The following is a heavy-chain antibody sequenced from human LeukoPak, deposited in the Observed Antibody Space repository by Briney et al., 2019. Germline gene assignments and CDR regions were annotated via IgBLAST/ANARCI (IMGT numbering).Heavy chain of an antibody. Sequence: SETLSLTCTVSGGSISSGSYYWSWIRQPARKGLEWIGRIYTSGSTNYNPSLKSRVTISVDTSKNQFSLKLSSVTGADTAVYYCARDRASTFFDYWGQGTLVTVPS. CDR2: IYTSGST. CDR1: GGSISSGSYY. V-gene: IGHV4-61*02. CDR3: ARDRASTFFDY. D-gene: IGHD1-1*01. J-gene: IGHJ4*02.